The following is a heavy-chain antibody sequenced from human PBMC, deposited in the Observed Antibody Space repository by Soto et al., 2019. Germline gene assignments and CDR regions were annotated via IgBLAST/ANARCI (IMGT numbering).Heavy chain of an antibody. D-gene: IGHD5-12*01. CDR2: ISYDGSNK. V-gene: IGHV3-30-3*01. CDR1: GLTFSSYA. Sequence: PGGSLRLSCAASGLTFSSYAMHWVRQAPGKGLEWVAVISYDGSNKYYADSVKGRFTISRDNSKNTLYLQMNSLRAEDTAVYYCERVEGGYDFFPERVYYGPDVWGKGTMRTASS. CDR3: ERVEGGYDFFPERVYYGPDV. J-gene: IGHJ6*04.